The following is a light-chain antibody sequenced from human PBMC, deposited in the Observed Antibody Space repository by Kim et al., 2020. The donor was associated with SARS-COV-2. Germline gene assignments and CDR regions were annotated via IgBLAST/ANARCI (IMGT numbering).Light chain of an antibody. CDR2: AAS. CDR3: QQSYSLVT. CDR1: QNIGKN. Sequence: DIQMTQYPSSLSASVGDRVTINCRASQNIGKNLNWYQQKSGKVPKVLIFAASFLQTGARSRFSGSGSGTDFTLSINSLHPEDIATYYCQQSYSLVTFGGGTKVDIK. V-gene: IGKV1-39*01. J-gene: IGKJ4*01.